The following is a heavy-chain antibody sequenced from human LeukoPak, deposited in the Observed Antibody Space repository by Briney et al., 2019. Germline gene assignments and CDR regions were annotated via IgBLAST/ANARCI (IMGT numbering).Heavy chain of an antibody. V-gene: IGHV3-21*01. CDR3: ARANPPGYYYGSGSKFGVLGYYYYMDV. D-gene: IGHD3-10*01. CDR2: ISGSSSYI. CDR1: GFTFSSYS. J-gene: IGHJ6*03. Sequence: PGGSLRLSCAASGFTFSSYSMNWVRQAPGKGLEWVSSISGSSSYIYYADSVKGRFTISRDNAKNSLYLQMNSLRAEDTAVYYCARANPPGYYYGSGSKFGVLGYYYYMDVWGKGTTVTVSS.